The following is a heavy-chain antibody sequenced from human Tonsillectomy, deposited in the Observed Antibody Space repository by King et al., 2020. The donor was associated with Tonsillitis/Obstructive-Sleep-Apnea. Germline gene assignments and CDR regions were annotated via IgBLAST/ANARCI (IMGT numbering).Heavy chain of an antibody. D-gene: IGHD2-21*01. CDR2: VRGSGRDT. CDR1: GFTFSNYA. CDR3: AKVPNSGDPSYFDY. J-gene: IGHJ4*02. V-gene: IGHV3-23*04. Sequence: VQLVESGGGLVQPGGSLRLSCAASGFTFSNYAMSWVRQAPGKGLEWVAAVRGSGRDTYYPDSVMGRFTISRDKSKNTLYLQMHSLRTEDTAVYYCAKVPNSGDPSYFDYWGQGTLVTVSS.